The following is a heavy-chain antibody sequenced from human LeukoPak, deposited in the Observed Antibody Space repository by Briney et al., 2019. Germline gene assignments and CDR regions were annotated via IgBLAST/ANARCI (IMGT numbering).Heavy chain of an antibody. CDR3: ARHQVGANEYFDY. Sequence: GESLKISCKGSGYSFTSYWIDWVRQMPGKGLEWMGIIYPGDSDTRYSPSFQGQVTISADKSISTAYLQWSSLKASDTARYYCARHQVGANEYFDYWGQGTLVTVSS. J-gene: IGHJ4*02. CDR2: IYPGDSDT. D-gene: IGHD1-26*01. CDR1: GYSFTSYW. V-gene: IGHV5-51*01.